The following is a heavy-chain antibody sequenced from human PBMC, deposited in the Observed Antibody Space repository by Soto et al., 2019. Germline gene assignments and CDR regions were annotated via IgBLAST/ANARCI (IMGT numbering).Heavy chain of an antibody. CDR2: ITKSGGAT. V-gene: IGHV3-23*01. CDR3: ARRGYYSETSFHD. CDR1: GFTFSGYA. D-gene: IGHD3-10*01. Sequence: PGGSLRLSCAASGFTFSGYAMSWARQAPGKGLEWVSSITKSGGATYYADSVKGRFTISRDNSKNTLYLQLNSLRADDTAVYYWARRGYYSETSFHDWGQGTRVSVAS. J-gene: IGHJ4*02.